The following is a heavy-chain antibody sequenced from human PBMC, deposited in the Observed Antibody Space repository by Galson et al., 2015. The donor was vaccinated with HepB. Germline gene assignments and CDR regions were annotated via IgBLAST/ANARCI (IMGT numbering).Heavy chain of an antibody. D-gene: IGHD5-18*01. J-gene: IGHJ5*02. CDR3: ARAVDTAHWFDP. CDR2: IYYSGST. V-gene: IGHV4-59*01. Sequence: ETLSLTCTVSGGSISSYYWSWIRQPPGKGLEWIGYIYYSGSTNYNPSLKSRVTISVDTSKNQFSLKLSSVTAADTAVYYCARAVDTAHWFDPWGQGTLVTVSS. CDR1: GGSISSYY.